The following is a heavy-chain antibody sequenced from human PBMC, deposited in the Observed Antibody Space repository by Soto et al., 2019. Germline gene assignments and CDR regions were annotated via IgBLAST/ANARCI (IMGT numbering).Heavy chain of an antibody. V-gene: IGHV3-33*01. CDR3: ARDRYSSGWYDLDY. D-gene: IGHD6-19*01. CDR2: IWYDGSEK. CDR1: GFTFSSYG. J-gene: IGHJ4*02. Sequence: QVQLVESGGGVVQPGRSLRLSCAASGFTFSSYGMHWVRQAPGKGLEWVAVIWYDGSEKYYADSVKGRFTISRDNSKNTLYVQMNRLRAEDTAVYYCARDRYSSGWYDLDYWGQGTLVTVSS.